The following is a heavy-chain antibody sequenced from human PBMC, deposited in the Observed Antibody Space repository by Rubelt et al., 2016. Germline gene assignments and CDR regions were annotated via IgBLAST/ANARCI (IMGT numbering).Heavy chain of an antibody. CDR1: GFTFSSFG. CDR3: AKDPTAGYSSGWYGDN. D-gene: IGHD6-19*01. CDR2: VSGDGSST. J-gene: IGHJ4*02. Sequence: EVQLVESGGGLVQPGGSLRLSCAASGFTFSSFGMSWVRQAPGKGLQWVSLVSGDGSSTYNADSVKGRFTISRDNSKNTLFLQMNSLRPEDAAVYYCAKDPTAGYSSGWYGDNWGQGTLVTVSS. V-gene: IGHV3-23*04.